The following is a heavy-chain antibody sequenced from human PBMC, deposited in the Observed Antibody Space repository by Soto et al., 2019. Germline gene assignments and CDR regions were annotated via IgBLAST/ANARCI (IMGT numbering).Heavy chain of an antibody. CDR3: AKERRYCSGGSCYFRFDY. J-gene: IGHJ4*02. V-gene: IGHV3-23*01. D-gene: IGHD2-15*01. CDR2: ISGSGGST. CDR1: GFTFSSYA. Sequence: GGSLRLSCAASGFTFSSYAMSWVRQAPGKGLEWVSAISGSGGSTYYADSVKGRFTISRDNSKNTLYLQMNSLRAEDTAVYYCAKERRYCSGGSCYFRFDYWGQGTLVTVSS.